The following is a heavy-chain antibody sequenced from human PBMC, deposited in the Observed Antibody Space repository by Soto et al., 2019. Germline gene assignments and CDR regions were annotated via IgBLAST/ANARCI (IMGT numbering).Heavy chain of an antibody. J-gene: IGHJ3*02. CDR1: GGSISSYY. V-gene: IGHV4-59*01. Sequence: PSETLSLTCTVSGGSISSYYWSWIRQPPGKGLEWIGYIYYSGSTNYNPSLKSRVTISVDTSKRQFSLKLTSVTAADTAVYYCASNIELSNSWYNRCVFDIWGPGTMVTVS. CDR2: IYYSGST. CDR3: ASNIELSNSWYNRCVFDI. D-gene: IGHD6-13*01.